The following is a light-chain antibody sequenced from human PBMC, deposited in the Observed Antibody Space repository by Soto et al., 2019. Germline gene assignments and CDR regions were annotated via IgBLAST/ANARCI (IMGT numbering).Light chain of an antibody. CDR2: GNS. CDR3: QSYDSSLRVV. CDR1: SSNIGAGYD. J-gene: IGLJ2*01. V-gene: IGLV1-40*01. Sequence: QSVLTQPPSVSGAPGQRDTISCTGSSSNIGAGYDVHWYQQLPGTAPKLLIYGNSNRPSGVPDRFSGSKSGTSASLAITGLQAEDEADYYCQSYDSSLRVVFGGGTKLTVL.